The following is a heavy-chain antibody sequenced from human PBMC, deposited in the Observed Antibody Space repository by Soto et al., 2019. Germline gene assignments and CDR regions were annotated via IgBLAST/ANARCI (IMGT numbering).Heavy chain of an antibody. D-gene: IGHD6-19*01. J-gene: IGHJ5*02. CDR3: GRHNSSGTDGSADWFDP. CDR2: IYYSGST. V-gene: IGHV4-39*01. Sequence: QLQLQESAPGLVEPSETLSLTCTVSGGSISSCSYYWGWIRQPPGKGLEWIGSIYYSGSTYYNPPLKRRLTITVDASKNQFSLKLSAVSAADTAVYYCGRHNSSGTDGSADWFDPWGQGTLVTVSS. CDR1: GGSISSCSYY.